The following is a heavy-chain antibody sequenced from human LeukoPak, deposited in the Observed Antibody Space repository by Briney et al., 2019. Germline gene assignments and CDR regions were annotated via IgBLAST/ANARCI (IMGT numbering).Heavy chain of an antibody. J-gene: IGHJ3*02. D-gene: IGHD3-9*01. CDR3: ARVVILTGYYYDAFDI. CDR2: IYYSGST. Sequence: RASETLSLTCTVSGGSISSSSYYWGWIRQPPGKGLEWIGSIYYSGSTYYNPSLKSRVTISVDTSKNQFSLKLSSVTAADTAVYYCARVVILTGYYYDAFDIWGQGTMVTVSS. V-gene: IGHV4-39*07. CDR1: GGSISSSSYY.